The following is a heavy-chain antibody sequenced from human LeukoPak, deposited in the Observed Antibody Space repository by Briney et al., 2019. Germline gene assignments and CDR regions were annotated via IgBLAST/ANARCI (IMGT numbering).Heavy chain of an antibody. J-gene: IGHJ4*02. CDR2: ISAYNGDT. V-gene: IGHV1-18*01. CDR3: ARVPPIPPITDFDL. D-gene: IGHD1-14*01. Sequence: ASVKVSCKSSGYTFTTYGTNWVRQAPGQGLEWMGWISAYNGDTNYAQKFRGRLTMTTETSTSTAYMELRSLRSDDTAVYYCARVPPIPPITDFDLWGQGTLVTVSS. CDR1: GYTFTTYG.